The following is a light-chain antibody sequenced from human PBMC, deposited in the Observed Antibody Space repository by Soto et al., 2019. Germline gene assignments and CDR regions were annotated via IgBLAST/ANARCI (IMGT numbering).Light chain of an antibody. V-gene: IGKV3-11*01. Sequence: ETVMTQSPATLSVSPGERATLSCRASQSVSSNLAWYQQKPGQPPRLLIYDISTRATGIPTRFSGSGSGTDFTLTISSLEPEDFAVYYCQQRSNWPTFGQGTRLEIK. CDR3: QQRSNWPT. CDR1: QSVSSN. CDR2: DIS. J-gene: IGKJ5*01.